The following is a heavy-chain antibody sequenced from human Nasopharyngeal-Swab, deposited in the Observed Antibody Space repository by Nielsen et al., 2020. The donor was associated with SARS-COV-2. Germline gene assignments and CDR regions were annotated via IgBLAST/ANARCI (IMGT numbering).Heavy chain of an antibody. V-gene: IGHV4-34*01. CDR2: IDHSGST. CDR1: GGSFSAYY. J-gene: IGHJ4*02. Sequence: SETLSLTCAVYGGSFSAYYWSWIRQPPGKGLEWIGEIDHSGSTNYNPSLKSRVTISVDKSKNQFSLKLSSVTAADTAVYYCARGVVAADHFDYWGQGTLVTVSS. CDR3: ARGVVAADHFDY. D-gene: IGHD2-2*01.